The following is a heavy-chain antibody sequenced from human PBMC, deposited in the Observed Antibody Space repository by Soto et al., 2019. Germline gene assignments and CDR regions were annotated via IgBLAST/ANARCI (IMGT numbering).Heavy chain of an antibody. CDR3: ACGLYYYYGMDV. J-gene: IGHJ6*02. CDR1: GYTFTSYD. CDR2: MKPNSGNT. V-gene: IGHV1-8*01. Sequence: QVQLVQSGAEVKKPGASVKVSCKASGYTFTSYDINWVRQATGQGLEWMGWMKPNSGNTGYAQKFQGRVTMTRNTSISTAYMELSSLRSEDTAVYYCACGLYYYYGMDVWCQGTTVTVSS. D-gene: IGHD2-21*01.